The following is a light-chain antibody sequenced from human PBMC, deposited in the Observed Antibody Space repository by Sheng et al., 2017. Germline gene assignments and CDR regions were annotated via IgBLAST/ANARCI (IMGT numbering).Light chain of an antibody. V-gene: IGKV1-27*01. CDR2: AAS. CDR1: QGIGDF. Sequence: RLTQSPSSLSASVGDRVTITCRASQGIGDFLAWYQQKPGKIPNLLIYAASTLQSGVPSRFSGSGSGTDFTLTISSLQPEDVATYYCQKYDSDPPFAFGPGTKVDLK. CDR3: QKYDSDPPFA. J-gene: IGKJ3*01.